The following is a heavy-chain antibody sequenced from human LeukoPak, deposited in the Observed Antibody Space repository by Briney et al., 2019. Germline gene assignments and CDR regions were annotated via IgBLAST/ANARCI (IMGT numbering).Heavy chain of an antibody. CDR2: INHSGST. D-gene: IGHD3-10*01. Sequence: SETLSLTCAVYGGSFSGYYGSWIRQPPGKGLEWIGEINHSGSTNYNPSLKSRVTISVDTSKNQFSLKLSSVTAADTAVYYCARSEGLLWSLAYFQHWGQGTLVTVSS. J-gene: IGHJ1*01. V-gene: IGHV4-34*01. CDR1: GGSFSGYY. CDR3: ARSEGLLWSLAYFQH.